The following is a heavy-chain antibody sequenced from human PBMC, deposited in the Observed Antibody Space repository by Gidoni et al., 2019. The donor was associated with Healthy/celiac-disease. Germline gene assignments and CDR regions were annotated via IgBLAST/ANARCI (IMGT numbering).Heavy chain of an antibody. V-gene: IGHV4-34*01. CDR2: INHSGST. CDR1: GGSFSGYY. J-gene: IGHJ4*02. D-gene: IGHD1-26*01. Sequence: QVQLQQWGAGLFKPSETLSLTCAVYGGSFSGYYWSWIRQPPGKGLEWIGEINHSGSTNYNPSLKSRVTISVDTSKNQFSLKLSSVTAADTAVYYCARDIVTDYWGQGTLVTVSS. CDR3: ARDIVTDY.